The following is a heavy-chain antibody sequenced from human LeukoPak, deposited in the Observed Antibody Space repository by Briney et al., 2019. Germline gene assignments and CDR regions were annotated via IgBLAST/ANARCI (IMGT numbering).Heavy chain of an antibody. D-gene: IGHD5-24*01. V-gene: IGHV3-43*01. J-gene: IGHJ3*02. CDR2: ISWDGGSK. Sequence: GGSLRLSCAASGFTFDDYTMPWVRQAPGKGLEWVSLISWDGGSKYYADSVKGRFTISRDNSKNSLYLQMNSLRTEDTALYYCAKDIRRWLQLYAFDIWGQGTMVTVSS. CDR1: GFTFDDYT. CDR3: AKDIRRWLQLYAFDI.